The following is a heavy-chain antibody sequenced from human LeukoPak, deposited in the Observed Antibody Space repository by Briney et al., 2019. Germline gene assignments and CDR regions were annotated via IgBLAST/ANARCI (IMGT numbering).Heavy chain of an antibody. CDR3: ARGLEYLDDYGMDV. CDR2: ISSSSSYI. Sequence: GGSLRLSCAASGFTFSSYSMNWVRQAPGKGLEWVSSISSSSSYIYYADSVKGRFTISRDNAKNTLYLQMNSLRAEDTAVYYCARGLEYLDDYGMDVWGQGTTVTVSS. D-gene: IGHD2-2*02. V-gene: IGHV3-21*01. CDR1: GFTFSSYS. J-gene: IGHJ6*02.